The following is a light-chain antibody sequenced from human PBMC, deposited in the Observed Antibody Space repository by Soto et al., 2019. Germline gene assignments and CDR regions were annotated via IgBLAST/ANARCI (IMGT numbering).Light chain of an antibody. CDR2: DAS. CDR3: QQYDNLPLT. J-gene: IGKJ4*01. V-gene: IGKV1-33*01. CDR1: QDISNY. Sequence: DIQMTQSPSSLPASVGDAVTITCQASQDISNYLNWYQQKPGKAPKLLIYDASNLETGVPSRFSGSGSGTDFTFTISSLQPEDIATYYCQQYDNLPLTFGGGTKVDIK.